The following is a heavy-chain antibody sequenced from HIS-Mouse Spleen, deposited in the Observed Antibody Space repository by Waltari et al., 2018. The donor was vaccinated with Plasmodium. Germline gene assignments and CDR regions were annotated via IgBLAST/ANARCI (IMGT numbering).Heavy chain of an antibody. CDR3: ARGMKSSSSAFDI. CDR2: ISYDGSNK. Sequence: QVQLVESGGGVVQPGRSLRLSCAASGFTFSSYAMHWVRQAPGKGLEWVAVISYDGSNKYYADSVKGRFTISRDNSKNTLYLQMNSLRAEDTAVYYCARGMKSSSSAFDIWGQGTMVTVSS. V-gene: IGHV3-30*14. CDR1: GFTFSSYA. D-gene: IGHD6-6*01. J-gene: IGHJ3*02.